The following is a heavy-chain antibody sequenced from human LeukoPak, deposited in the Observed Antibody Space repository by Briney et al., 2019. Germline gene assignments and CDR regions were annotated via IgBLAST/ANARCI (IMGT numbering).Heavy chain of an antibody. J-gene: IGHJ3*02. Sequence: GGSLRLSCAASGFTFSNYDMHWVRQVTGKGLEWVSAIGTAGDTYYPDSVKGRFTISRGNAKSSLYLQMNSLRAEDTAVYYCARGTYCINSVCYRVAAFDIWGQGTMVTVSS. CDR2: IGTAGDT. V-gene: IGHV3-13*01. CDR3: ARGTYCINSVCYRVAAFDI. CDR1: GFTFSNYD. D-gene: IGHD2-8*01.